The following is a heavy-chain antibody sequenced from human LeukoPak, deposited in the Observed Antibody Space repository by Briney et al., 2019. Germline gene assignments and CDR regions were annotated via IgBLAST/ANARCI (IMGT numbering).Heavy chain of an antibody. J-gene: IGHJ4*02. CDR3: ARGGQVAGLDY. Sequence: PSETLSLTCTVSGGSISSYYWSWIRQPPGKGLEWIGYIYYSGSTNYNPSPKSRVTISVDTSKNQFSLKLSSVTAADTAVYYCARGGQVAGLDYWGQGTLVTVSS. D-gene: IGHD2-15*01. CDR1: GGSISSYY. CDR2: IYYSGST. V-gene: IGHV4-59*01.